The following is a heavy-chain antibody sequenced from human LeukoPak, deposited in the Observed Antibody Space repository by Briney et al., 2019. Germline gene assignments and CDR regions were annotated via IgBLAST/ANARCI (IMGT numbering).Heavy chain of an antibody. CDR1: GYTLTELS. CDR3: ARDDSSGHPSDY. V-gene: IGHV1-24*01. D-gene: IGHD3-22*01. J-gene: IGHJ4*02. CDR2: FDPEDGET. Sequence: ASVKVSCKVSGYTLTELSMHWVRQAPGKGLEWMGGFDPEDGETIYAQKFQGRVTMTEDTSTDTAYMELRSLRSDDTAVYYCARDDSSGHPSDYWGQGTLVTVSS.